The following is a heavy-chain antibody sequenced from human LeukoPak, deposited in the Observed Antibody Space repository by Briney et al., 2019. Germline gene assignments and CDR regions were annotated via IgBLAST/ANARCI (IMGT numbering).Heavy chain of an antibody. D-gene: IGHD2-2*01. CDR2: ISGSGGST. V-gene: IGHV3-23*01. J-gene: IGHJ4*02. CDR3: AKDLSCTSIGCHGGFDY. CDR1: GFTFSSYA. Sequence: GGSLRLSCAASGFTFSSYAMSWVRQAPGKGLDWVSAISGSGGSTYNVDSVKGRFTISRDNSKNTLYLQMNSLRAEDTAVYYCAKDLSCTSIGCHGGFDYWGQGTLVTVSS.